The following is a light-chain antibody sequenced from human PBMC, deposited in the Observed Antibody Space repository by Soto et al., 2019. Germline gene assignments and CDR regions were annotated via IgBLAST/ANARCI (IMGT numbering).Light chain of an antibody. CDR1: SSDVGTYNL. J-gene: IGLJ1*01. Sequence: QSALTQPASVSGSPGQSITISCTGTSSDVGTYNLVSWYQHHPGKAPKLMIYEGSKRPSGVSNRFSGSKSGNTASLTISGRQAEDEADYYCCSYAGSSTYVFGTGTKLTVL. V-gene: IGLV2-23*01. CDR2: EGS. CDR3: CSYAGSSTYV.